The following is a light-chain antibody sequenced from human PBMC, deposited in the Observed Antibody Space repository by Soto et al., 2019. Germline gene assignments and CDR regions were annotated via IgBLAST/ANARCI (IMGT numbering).Light chain of an antibody. V-gene: IGLV2-23*01. CDR1: SGDVGSYNL. CDR2: EAS. Sequence: QSVLTQPASVSGSPGQSITVSCTGTSGDVGSYNLVSWYQQHPGKAPKLMIYEASKRPSGVSNRFSGSKSGNTASLTISGLQAEDEADYYCCSYAGSSTLVFGTGTKVTVL. J-gene: IGLJ1*01. CDR3: CSYAGSSTLV.